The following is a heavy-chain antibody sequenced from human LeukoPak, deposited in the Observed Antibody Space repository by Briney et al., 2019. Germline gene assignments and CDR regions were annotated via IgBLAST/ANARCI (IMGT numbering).Heavy chain of an antibody. Sequence: PGGSLRLSCAASGFTFSSYEMNWVRQAPGKGLEWVSYISSSGSTIYYADSVKGRFTISRDNAKNSLYLQMNSLRAEDTAVYYCASISGYDSFDYRGQGTLVTVSS. J-gene: IGHJ4*02. V-gene: IGHV3-48*03. CDR2: ISSSGSTI. D-gene: IGHD5-12*01. CDR3: ASISGYDSFDY. CDR1: GFTFSSYE.